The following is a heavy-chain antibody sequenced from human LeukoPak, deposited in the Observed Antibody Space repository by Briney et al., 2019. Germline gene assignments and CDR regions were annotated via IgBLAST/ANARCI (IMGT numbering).Heavy chain of an antibody. Sequence: GGSLRLTCTASGFTFNRDWTAWVRQAPGKGLEWVANIKEDGSEKNYVDSVKGRFTISRDNAENSVYLQMNDLRAEDTGVYYCVTKEPSTSGWSYWGQGTLVTVSS. CDR3: VTKEPSTSGWSY. CDR2: IKEDGSEK. J-gene: IGHJ4*02. V-gene: IGHV3-7*01. D-gene: IGHD6-19*01. CDR1: GFTFNRDW.